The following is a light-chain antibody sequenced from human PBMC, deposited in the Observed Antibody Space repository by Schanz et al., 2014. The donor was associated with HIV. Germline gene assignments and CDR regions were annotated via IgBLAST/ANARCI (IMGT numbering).Light chain of an antibody. CDR1: QGIGTY. V-gene: IGKV1-8*01. Sequence: AIRITQSPSSLSASTGDRVTITCRTTQGIGTYLAWYQQKPGSAPKLLIYAESTLQSGVPSRFSGSGSGADFTLTISCLQSEDFATYYCQQCVTYPYTFGQGTKLDIK. J-gene: IGKJ2*01. CDR2: AES. CDR3: QQCVTYPYT.